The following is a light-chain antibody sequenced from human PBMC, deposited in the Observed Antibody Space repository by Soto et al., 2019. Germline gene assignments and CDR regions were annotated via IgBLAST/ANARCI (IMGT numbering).Light chain of an antibody. CDR1: QSVRSSH. J-gene: IGKJ1*01. CDR3: QQYGSSPRT. V-gene: IGKV3-20*01. CDR2: GAS. Sequence: EIVLTQSPATLSLSPGERATLSCRASQSVRSSHLAWHQQMPGQAPRLLIYGASSRATGIPDRFSGSGSGTDFTLTISRLDPEDFAVYFCQQYGSSPRTFGQGTKVDIK.